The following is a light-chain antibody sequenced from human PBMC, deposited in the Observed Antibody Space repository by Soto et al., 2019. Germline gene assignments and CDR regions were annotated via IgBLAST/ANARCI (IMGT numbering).Light chain of an antibody. J-gene: IGKJ5*01. CDR2: DAS. CDR1: QSVISY. V-gene: IGKV3-11*01. CDR3: QQRSNWPST. Sequence: EIVLTQSPATLSLSPGERATLSCRASQSVISYLAWYQQKPGQAPRLLIYDASNGATGIPARCSGSGSGKDFTLTSSSLEPEDFADYCCQQRSNWPSTFGQGTRLEIK.